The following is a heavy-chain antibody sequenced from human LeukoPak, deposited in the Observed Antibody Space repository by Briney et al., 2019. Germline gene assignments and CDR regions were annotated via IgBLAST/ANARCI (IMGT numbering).Heavy chain of an antibody. D-gene: IGHD3-22*01. CDR3: ARRPNYYDSSGYVGAFDI. CDR2: IIPIFGTA. Sequence: SVKVSCKASGGTFSSYAISWVRQAPGQGLEWMGGIIPIFGTANYTQKFQGRVTITADESTSTAYMELSSLRSEDTAVYYCARRPNYYDSSGYVGAFDIWGQGTMVTVSS. V-gene: IGHV1-69*01. J-gene: IGHJ3*02. CDR1: GGTFSSYA.